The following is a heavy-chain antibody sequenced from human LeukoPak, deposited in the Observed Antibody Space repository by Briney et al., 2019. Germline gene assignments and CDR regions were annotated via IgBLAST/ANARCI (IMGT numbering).Heavy chain of an antibody. CDR1: GYTFSSYW. J-gene: IGHJ4*02. D-gene: IGHD6-6*01. Sequence: GGSLRLSCAGSGYTFSSYWMHWVRQAPGKGLEWVSSISSSSSYIYYADSVKGRFTISRDNAKNSLYLQMNSLRAEDTAVYYCARDRYSSSSEGYWGQGTLVTVSS. CDR2: ISSSSSYI. CDR3: ARDRYSSSSEGY. V-gene: IGHV3-21*01.